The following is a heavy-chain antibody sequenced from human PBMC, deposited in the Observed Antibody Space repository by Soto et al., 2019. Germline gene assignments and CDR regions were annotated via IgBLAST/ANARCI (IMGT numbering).Heavy chain of an antibody. V-gene: IGHV4-34*01. J-gene: IGHJ4*02. CDR3: ARTVRSEHYGGYYFDY. CDR2: INHSGST. CDR1: GGSFSGYY. Sequence: QVQLQQWGAGLLKPSETLSLTCAVYGGSFSGYYWSWIRQPPGKGLEWIGEINHSGSTNYNPSLKSRVTISVDTSKNQVSLKLSSVTAADTAVYYCARTVRSEHYGGYYFDYWGQGTLVTVSS. D-gene: IGHD2-15*01.